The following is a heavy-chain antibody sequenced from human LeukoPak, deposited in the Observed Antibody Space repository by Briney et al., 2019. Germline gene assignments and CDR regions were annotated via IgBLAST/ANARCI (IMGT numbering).Heavy chain of an antibody. D-gene: IGHD3-16*02. J-gene: IGHJ5*02. Sequence: SETLSLTCAVYGGSFNGYYWSWIRQPPGKGLEWIGEINHSGSTNYNPSLKSRVTISVDTSKNQFSLKLSSVTAADTAVYYCARGRRLMITFGGVIAPGNWFDPWGEGTLVTVSS. CDR2: INHSGST. CDR3: ARGRRLMITFGGVIAPGNWFDP. V-gene: IGHV4-34*01. CDR1: GGSFNGYY.